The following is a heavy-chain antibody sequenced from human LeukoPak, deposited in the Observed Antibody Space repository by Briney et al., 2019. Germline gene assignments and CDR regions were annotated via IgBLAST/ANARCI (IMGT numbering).Heavy chain of an antibody. J-gene: IGHJ3*02. CDR1: GFTFSSYW. V-gene: IGHV3-7*01. D-gene: IGHD6-13*01. CDR2: VKQDGSER. CDR3: ARDPPRIAAAGTKAFDI. Sequence: PGGSLRLSCAASGFTFSSYWMSWVRQAPGKGLEWVANVKQDGSERNYVDSVKGRFTISRDNAKNSLYLQMNSLRAEDTAVYYCARDPPRIAAAGTKAFDIWGQGTMVTVSS.